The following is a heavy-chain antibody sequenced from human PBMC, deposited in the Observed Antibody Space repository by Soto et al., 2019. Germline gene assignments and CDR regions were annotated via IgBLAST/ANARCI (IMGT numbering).Heavy chain of an antibody. CDR3: AKREAVFRTGFDY. J-gene: IGHJ4*02. CDR2: IGGSGGGT. V-gene: IGHV3-23*01. CDR1: GFTFSTYA. D-gene: IGHD6-25*01. Sequence: EVQLLESGGGLVQPGGSLRLSCAASGFTFSTYAVNWVRQAPGKGLVWVSAIGGSGGGTYYADAVKGRFTISRDNSNNTLYLQMNSLRAEDTAIYYCAKREAVFRTGFDYWGQGTLVTVSS.